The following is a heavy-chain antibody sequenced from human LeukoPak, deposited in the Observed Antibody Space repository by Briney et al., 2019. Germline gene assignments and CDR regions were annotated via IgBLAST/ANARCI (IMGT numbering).Heavy chain of an antibody. D-gene: IGHD3-3*01. CDR3: AKETIYYYYGMDV. CDR2: ISGSGGST. Sequence: GGSLRLSCAASGFTFDDYAMHWVRQAPGKGLEWVSLISGSGGSTYYADSVKGQFTISRDNSKNTLYLQMNSLRAEDTAVYYCAKETIYYYYGMDVWGQGTTVTVSS. V-gene: IGHV3-23*01. J-gene: IGHJ6*02. CDR1: GFTFDDYA.